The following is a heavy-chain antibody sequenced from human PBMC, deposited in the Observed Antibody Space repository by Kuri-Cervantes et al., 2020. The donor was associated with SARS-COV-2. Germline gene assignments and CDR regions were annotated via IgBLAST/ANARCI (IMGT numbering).Heavy chain of an antibody. CDR2: INPSGGST. V-gene: IGHV1-46*01. CDR3: ARVSEFWNYYDSSGYFSPIDY. D-gene: IGHD3-22*01. J-gene: IGHJ4*02. Sequence: ASVKVSCKASGYTFTSYYMHWVRQAPGQGLEWMGIINPSGGSTSYAQKFQGRVTMTTDTSTSTAYMELRSLRSDDTAVYHCARVSEFWNYYDSSGYFSPIDYWGQGTLVTVSS. CDR1: GYTFTSYY.